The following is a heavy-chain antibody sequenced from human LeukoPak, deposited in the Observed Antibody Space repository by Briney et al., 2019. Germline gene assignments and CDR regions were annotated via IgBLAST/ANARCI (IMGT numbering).Heavy chain of an antibody. V-gene: IGHV4-4*07. J-gene: IGHJ4*02. CDR2: IYSTGST. CDR3: AGEVERYCSGGSCYRDY. CDR1: GGSISSYY. Sequence: SETLSLTCTVSGGSISSYYWSWIRQPAGEGLEWIGHIYSTGSTNYNPSLKSRVTLSVDRSKNQFSLRLHSVTAADTAVYYCAGEVERYCSGGSCYRDYWGQGPLVTVSS. D-gene: IGHD2-15*01.